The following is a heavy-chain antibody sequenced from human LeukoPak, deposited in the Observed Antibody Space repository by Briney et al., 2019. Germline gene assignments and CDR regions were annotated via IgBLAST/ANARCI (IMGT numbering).Heavy chain of an antibody. CDR3: ARHVGFITMVRGVINNNWFDP. Sequence: PSQTLSLTCTVSGGSINSGSYCWSWIRQSAGKGLEWIGHIHISGSTNYNPSLKSRVTISVDTSKNQFSLKLSSVTAADTAVYYCARHVGFITMVRGVINNNWFDPWGQGTLVTVSS. CDR1: GGSINSGSYC. CDR2: IHISGST. D-gene: IGHD3-10*01. J-gene: IGHJ5*02. V-gene: IGHV4-61*09.